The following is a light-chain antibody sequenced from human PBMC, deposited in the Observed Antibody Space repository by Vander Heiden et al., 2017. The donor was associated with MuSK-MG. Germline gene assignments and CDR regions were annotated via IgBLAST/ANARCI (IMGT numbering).Light chain of an antibody. Sequence: DIQMTQSPSSLSASVGDRVTITCQASQDISNYLNWYQQKPGKAPKLLIYAASSLQSGVPSRFSGSGSGTDFTLTISSLQPEDFATYYCQQSYSTWTFGQGTKVEIK. CDR3: QQSYSTWT. J-gene: IGKJ1*01. CDR2: AAS. CDR1: QDISNY. V-gene: IGKV1-39*01.